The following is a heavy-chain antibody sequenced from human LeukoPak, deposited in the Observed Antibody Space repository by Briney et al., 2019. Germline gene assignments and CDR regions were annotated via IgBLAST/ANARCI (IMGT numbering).Heavy chain of an antibody. CDR3: ARDYGDYWFDP. Sequence: ASVKVSCKASGYTFTSYGISWVRQAPGQGLEWMGGIIPIFGTANYAQKFQGRVTITADESTSTAYMELSSLRSEDTAVYYCARDYGDYWFDPWGQGTLVTVSS. D-gene: IGHD4-17*01. CDR2: IIPIFGTA. CDR1: GYTFTSYG. J-gene: IGHJ5*02. V-gene: IGHV1-69*13.